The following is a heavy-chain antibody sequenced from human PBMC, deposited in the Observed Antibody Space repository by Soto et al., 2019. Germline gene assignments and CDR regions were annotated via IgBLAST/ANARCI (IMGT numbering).Heavy chain of an antibody. CDR2: IYPGDSDT. J-gene: IGHJ4*02. V-gene: IGHV5-51*01. D-gene: IGHD5-12*01. CDR3: ARLNEYSGYDFWYYFDY. Sequence: PGESLKISCKGSGYSFTSYWIGWVRQMPGKGLEWMGIIYPGDSDTRHSPSFQGQVTISADKSISTAYLQWSSLKASDTAMYYCARLNEYSGYDFWYYFDYWGQGTLVTVSS. CDR1: GYSFTSYW.